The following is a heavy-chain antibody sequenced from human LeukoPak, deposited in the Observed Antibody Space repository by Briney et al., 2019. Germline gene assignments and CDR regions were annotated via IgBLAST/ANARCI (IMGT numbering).Heavy chain of an antibody. V-gene: IGHV3-9*01. CDR2: ISWNSGSI. CDR1: GFTLDDYA. CDR3: AKGRRFLEWWDSFDY. D-gene: IGHD3-3*01. Sequence: SLKLSCSASGFTLDDYAMHWVRPAPGEGVEWSSGISWNSGSIGYADSVKGRFTISRDNAKNSLYLQMNSLRAEDTALYYCAKGRRFLEWWDSFDYWGQGTLVTVSS. J-gene: IGHJ4*02.